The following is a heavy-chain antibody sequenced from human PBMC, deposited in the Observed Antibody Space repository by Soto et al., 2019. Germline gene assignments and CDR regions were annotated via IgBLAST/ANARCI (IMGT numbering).Heavy chain of an antibody. D-gene: IGHD3-10*01. CDR3: AKDPLQLVSGLFDP. V-gene: IGHV3-23*01. J-gene: IGHJ5*02. CDR1: GFTFSSYA. Sequence: GGSLRLSCAASGFTFSSYAMSWVRQAPGKGLDWVSTITGDGLTTYDADSVKGRFTISRDNSKSTLYLQLNGLRVDDTAVYYCAKDPLQLVSGLFDPWGQGTLVTVSS. CDR2: ITGDGLTT.